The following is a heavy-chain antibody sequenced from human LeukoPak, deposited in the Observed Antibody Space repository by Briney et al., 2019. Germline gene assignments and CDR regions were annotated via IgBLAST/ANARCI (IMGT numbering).Heavy chain of an antibody. CDR2: IYYRGST. Sequence: SSETLSLTCTVSGGSISSYYWSWIRQPPGKGLEWIGYIYYRGSTNYNPSLKSRVTISVDTSKNQFSLKLSSVTAADTAVYYCARVGYSSGLDYWGQGTLVTVSS. CDR1: GGSISSYY. D-gene: IGHD6-19*01. J-gene: IGHJ4*02. CDR3: ARVGYSSGLDY. V-gene: IGHV4-59*01.